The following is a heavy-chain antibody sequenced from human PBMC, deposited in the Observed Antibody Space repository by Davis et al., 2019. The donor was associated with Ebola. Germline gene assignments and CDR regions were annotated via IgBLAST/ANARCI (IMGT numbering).Heavy chain of an antibody. J-gene: IGHJ4*02. CDR1: GFTFSFGG. V-gene: IGHV3-30*02. Sequence: GESLKISCVASGFTFSFGGMHWVRQAPGKGLEWVAFIRYDGSNKFYADSVKGRFTISRDNSKNTLYLQMNSLRAEDTAVYYCAKGQGSGHNWGQGTLVTVSS. CDR2: IRYDGSNK. D-gene: IGHD2-15*01. CDR3: AKGQGSGHN.